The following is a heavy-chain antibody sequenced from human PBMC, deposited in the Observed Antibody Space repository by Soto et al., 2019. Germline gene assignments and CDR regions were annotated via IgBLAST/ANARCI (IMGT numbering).Heavy chain of an antibody. CDR2: TYRGGTT. CDR3: ATLPENDGFDI. Sequence: SGGSLRLSCAASGFSVSNKFMSWVRQAPGKGLEWVSVTYRGGTTYYADSVKGRFTISRDNSENTLYLQVNSLTVEDTATYYCATLPENDGFDIWGPGTTVTVSS. CDR1: GFSVSNKF. V-gene: IGHV3-53*01. J-gene: IGHJ3*02.